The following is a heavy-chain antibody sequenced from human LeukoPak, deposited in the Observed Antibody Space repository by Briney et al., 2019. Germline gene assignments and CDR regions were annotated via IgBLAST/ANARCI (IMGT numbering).Heavy chain of an antibody. CDR2: ISWNSGSI. D-gene: IGHD3-16*02. V-gene: IGHV3-9*01. J-gene: IGHJ4*02. CDR1: GFTFDDYA. CDR3: AKQAYLYGYYDY. Sequence: GRSLRLSCAASGFTFDDYAMHWVRHAPGKGLEWVSGISWNSGSIGYADSVKGRFTISRDNAKNSLYLQMNSLRAEDTALYYCAKQAYLYGYYDYWGQGTLVTVSS.